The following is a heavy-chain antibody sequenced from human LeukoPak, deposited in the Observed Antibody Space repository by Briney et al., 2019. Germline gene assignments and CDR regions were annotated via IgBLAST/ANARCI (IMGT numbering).Heavy chain of an antibody. CDR2: IKQDGSEK. CDR1: GFTFSSYW. Sequence: GGSLRLSCAASGFTFSSYWMSWVRQAPGKGLEWVANIKQDGSEKYYVDSVKGRFTISRDNAKNSLYLQMNSLRAEDTAVYYCARETYYDILTGYPSSYWGQGTLVTVSS. D-gene: IGHD3-9*01. CDR3: ARETYYDILTGYPSSY. V-gene: IGHV3-7*01. J-gene: IGHJ4*02.